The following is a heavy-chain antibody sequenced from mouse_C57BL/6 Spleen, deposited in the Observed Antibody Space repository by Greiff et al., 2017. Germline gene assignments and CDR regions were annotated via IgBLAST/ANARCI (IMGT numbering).Heavy chain of an antibody. CDR2: IYPGSGNT. Sequence: VQLKQSGAELVRPGASVKLSCKASGYTFTDYYINWVKQRPGQGLEWIARIYPGSGNTYYNEKFKGKATLTAEKSSSTAYMQLSSLTSEDSAVYFCARHGYDGLDYWGQGTTLTVSS. CDR3: ARHGYDGLDY. J-gene: IGHJ2*01. V-gene: IGHV1-76*01. D-gene: IGHD2-2*01. CDR1: GYTFTDYY.